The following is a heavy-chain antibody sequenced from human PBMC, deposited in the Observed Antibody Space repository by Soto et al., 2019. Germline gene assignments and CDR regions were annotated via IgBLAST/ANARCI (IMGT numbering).Heavy chain of an antibody. D-gene: IGHD5-12*01. CDR1: GGTFSSYT. J-gene: IGHJ4*02. CDR3: ARLGDLSGYDPNFDY. V-gene: IGHV1-69*02. CDR2: IIPILGIA. Sequence: QVQLVQSGAEVRKPGSSVKVSCKASGGTFSSYTISWVRQAPGQGLEWMGRIIPILGIANYAQKFQGRVTITADKSTSTAYMELSSLRSEDTAVYYCARLGDLSGYDPNFDYWGQGTLVTVSS.